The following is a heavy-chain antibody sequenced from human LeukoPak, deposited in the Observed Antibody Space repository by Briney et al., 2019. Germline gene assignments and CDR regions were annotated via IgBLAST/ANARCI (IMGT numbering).Heavy chain of an antibody. CDR3: ARGTTVVTPPQNFDY. V-gene: IGHV1-2*02. D-gene: IGHD4-23*01. CDR2: INPNSGGT. Sequence: ASVKVSCKASGYTSTDYYMHWVRQAPGQGLEWMGWINPNSGGTNYAQKFQGRVTMTRDTSISTAYMELSRLRSDDTAVHYCARGTTVVTPPQNFDYWGQGTLVTVSS. J-gene: IGHJ4*02. CDR1: GYTSTDYY.